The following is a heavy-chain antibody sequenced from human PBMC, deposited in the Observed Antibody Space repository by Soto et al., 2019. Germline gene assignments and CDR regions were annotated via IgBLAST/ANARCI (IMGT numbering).Heavy chain of an antibody. CDR3: ARSAIATHWFFDL. D-gene: IGHD2-21*01. Sequence: SETLSLTCSVSGGPISSSSYYWGWIRQAPGKGLEWLATIYYTGYTYHNPSLKSHVTISGDTSKEQFSLELTSVTAADTALYYCARSAIATHWFFDLWGRGTLVTVSS. J-gene: IGHJ2*01. CDR1: GGPISSSSYY. V-gene: IGHV4-39*01. CDR2: IYYTGYT.